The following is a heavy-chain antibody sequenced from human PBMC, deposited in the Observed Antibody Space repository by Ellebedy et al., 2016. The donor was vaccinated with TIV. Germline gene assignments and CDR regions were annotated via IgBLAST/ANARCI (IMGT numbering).Heavy chain of an antibody. CDR2: IGASGAT. CDR3: ARPKSNGYFDH. J-gene: IGHJ4*02. Sequence: GESLKISCAVSGLTFSTCEMNWVRQPPGKGLEWVSYIGASGATSYAHSVRGRFTISRDNSRSTLFLQMNSLRGDDTAVYYCARPKSNGYFDHWGQGTLVTVSS. V-gene: IGHV3-23*01. D-gene: IGHD1-1*01. CDR1: GLTFSTCE.